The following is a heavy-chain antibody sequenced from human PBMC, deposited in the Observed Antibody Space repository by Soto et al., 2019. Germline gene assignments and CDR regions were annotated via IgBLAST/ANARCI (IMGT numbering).Heavy chain of an antibody. CDR2: IYTDGTT. CDR1: GDSVSDYFY. Sequence: QVQLQESGPRQVKPSETLSVTYTVSGDSVSDYFYWSWIRQPDVKGLERIGRIYTDGTTKYNPSRKSRATLSLDKSKNQFSLRLSSVTAADTAVYYCAREVRGGVTATFDPWGRGPRVPVSS. J-gene: IGHJ5*02. V-gene: IGHV4-4*07. CDR3: AREVRGGVTATFDP. D-gene: IGHD2-15*01.